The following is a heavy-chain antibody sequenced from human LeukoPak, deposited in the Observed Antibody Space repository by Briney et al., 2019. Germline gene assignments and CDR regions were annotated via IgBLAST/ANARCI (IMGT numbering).Heavy chain of an antibody. CDR3: AKRKAGGYALDI. J-gene: IGHJ3*02. D-gene: IGHD3-16*01. Sequence: GRSLRLSCAALGFSFDDYAMYWVRQAPGKGLEWVSGISWSSVSIGYADSVKGRFTISRDNAKNSLYLQMNSLKAEDTALYYCAKRKAGGYALDIWGQGTMVTASS. CDR2: ISWSSVSI. CDR1: GFSFDDYA. V-gene: IGHV3-9*01.